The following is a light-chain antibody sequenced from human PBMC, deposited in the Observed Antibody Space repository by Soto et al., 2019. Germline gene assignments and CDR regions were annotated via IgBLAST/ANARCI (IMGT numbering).Light chain of an antibody. CDR3: EGWEGSLKGAV. CDR2: ENN. V-gene: IGLV1-44*01. CDR1: ASNIGRDP. Sequence: QSSLTQPPSASGAPGQRVTLSCSGSASNIGRDPVNWYQQVPGTAPKLLIYENNHRPSGVPDRFSVSKSGTSASLVISGHQSGDEAEYFGEGWEGSLKGAVYGTGTKV. J-gene: IGLJ1*01.